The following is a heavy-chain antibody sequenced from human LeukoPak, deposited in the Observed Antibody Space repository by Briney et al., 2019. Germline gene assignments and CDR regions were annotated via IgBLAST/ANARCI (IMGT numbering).Heavy chain of an antibody. V-gene: IGHV4-34*01. J-gene: IGHJ3*02. D-gene: IGHD3-9*01. CDR1: GGSFSGYY. CDR2: INHSGST. CDR3: ARGGTGLRYFDWFLDAFDI. Sequence: SETLSLTCAVYGGSFSGYYWSWIRQPPGKGLESIGEINHSGSTNYNPSLKSRVTISVDTSKNQFSLKLSSVTAADTALYYCARGGTGLRYFDWFLDAFDIWGQGTMVTVSS.